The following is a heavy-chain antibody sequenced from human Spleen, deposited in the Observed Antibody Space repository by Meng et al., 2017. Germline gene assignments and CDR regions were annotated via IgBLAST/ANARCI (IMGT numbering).Heavy chain of an antibody. V-gene: IGHV1-2*06. CDR3: ARDEDISAAGKLFGDY. D-gene: IGHD6-13*01. CDR1: GYTFTSYY. Sequence: ASVKVSCKASGYTFTSYYMHWVRQAPGQGLEWMGRINPKSGDTHYAQKFQGRVTMTGDTSISTAYMELSGLRSDDTAMYYCARDEDISAAGKLFGDYWGQGTLVT. CDR2: INPKSGDT. J-gene: IGHJ4*02.